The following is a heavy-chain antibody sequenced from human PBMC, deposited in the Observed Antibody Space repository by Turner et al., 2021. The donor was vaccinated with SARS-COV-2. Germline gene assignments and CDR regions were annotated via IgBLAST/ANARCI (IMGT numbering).Heavy chain of an antibody. D-gene: IGHD5-18*01. V-gene: IGHV3-48*01. CDR3: AREGGYSYGPYYYGMDV. J-gene: IGHJ6*02. CDR1: GFTFSSYS. CDR2: ISSSSSTI. Sequence: EVQLVESGGGLVQPGGSLRLSCAASGFTFSSYSMYWVRQAPGKGLEWVSYISSSSSTIYYADSVKGRFTISRDNAKNSLYLQMNSLRAEDTAVYYCAREGGYSYGPYYYGMDVWGQGTTVTVSS.